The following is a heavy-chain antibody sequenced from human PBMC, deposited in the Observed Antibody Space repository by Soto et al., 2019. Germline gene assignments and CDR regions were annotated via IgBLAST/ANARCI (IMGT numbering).Heavy chain of an antibody. CDR2: IRSSDNTR. D-gene: IGHD2-2*01. J-gene: IGHJ4*02. V-gene: IGHV3-11*01. CDR1: GFRFSDYY. Sequence: GGSLTLPCAASGFRFSDYYMSWIRQAPGKGLEWVSYIRSSDNTRYYADSVKGRFTISRDNAKNSLYLQMNSLRAEDTAVYYCARGNALYDYWGQGILVTVSS. CDR3: ARGNALYDY.